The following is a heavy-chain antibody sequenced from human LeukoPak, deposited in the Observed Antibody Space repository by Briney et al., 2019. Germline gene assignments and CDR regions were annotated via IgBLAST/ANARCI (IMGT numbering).Heavy chain of an antibody. CDR3: AKQRVSNGYYYFDY. D-gene: IGHD3-22*01. CDR2: ISYDGSNK. V-gene: IGHV3-30*18. Sequence: PGRSLRLSCAASGFTFSSYGVHWVRQAPGKGLEWVAVISYDGSNKYYADSVKGRFTISRDNSKNTVYLQMNSLRAEDTAVYYCAKQRVSNGYYYFDYWGQGTLVTVSS. J-gene: IGHJ4*02. CDR1: GFTFSSYG.